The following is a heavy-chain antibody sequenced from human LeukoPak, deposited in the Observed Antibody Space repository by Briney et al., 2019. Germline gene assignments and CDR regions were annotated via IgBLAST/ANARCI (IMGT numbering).Heavy chain of an antibody. V-gene: IGHV1-8*02. J-gene: IGHJ3*02. Sequence: GASVKVSCKASGYTFTSYGISWVRQAPGQGLEWMGWMNPNSGNTGYAQKFQGRVTMTRNTSISTAYMELSSLRSEDTAVYYCARGDLPYCSSTSCYEDAFDIWGQGTMVTVSS. CDR3: ARGDLPYCSSTSCYEDAFDI. D-gene: IGHD2-2*01. CDR2: MNPNSGNT. CDR1: GYTFTSYG.